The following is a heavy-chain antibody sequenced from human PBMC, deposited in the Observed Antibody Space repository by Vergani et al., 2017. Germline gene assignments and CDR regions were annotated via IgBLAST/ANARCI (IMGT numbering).Heavy chain of an antibody. V-gene: IGHV1-3*01. CDR3: ARDPGFVPGPGNYYGMDV. J-gene: IGHJ6*02. CDR2: INAGNGNT. Sequence: QVQLVQSGAEVKKPGASVKVSCKASGYTFTSYAMHWVRPAPGQRLEWMGWINAGNGNTKYSQKFQGRVTITRDTSANTAYMELSSLRAEDTAVYYCARDPGFVPGPGNYYGMDVWGQGTTVTVSS. D-gene: IGHD3-10*01. CDR1: GYTFTSYA.